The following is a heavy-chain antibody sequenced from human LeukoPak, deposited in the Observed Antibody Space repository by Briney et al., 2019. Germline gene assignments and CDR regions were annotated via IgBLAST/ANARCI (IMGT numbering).Heavy chain of an antibody. CDR2: FDPEDGET. CDR1: GYTLTELS. D-gene: IGHD3-22*01. J-gene: IGHJ4*02. Sequence: GSVKVSCKVSGYTLTELSMHWVRQAPGNGLEWMGGFDPEDGETIYAQKFQGRVTMTEDTSTDTAYMELSSLRSEDTAVYYCATVLASQPDSSGYYYLPDYWGQGTLVTVSS. CDR3: ATVLASQPDSSGYYYLPDY. V-gene: IGHV1-24*01.